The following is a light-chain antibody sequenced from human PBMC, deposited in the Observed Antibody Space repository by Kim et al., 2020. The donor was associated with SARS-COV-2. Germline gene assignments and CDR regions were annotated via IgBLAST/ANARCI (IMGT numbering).Light chain of an antibody. J-gene: IGKJ4*01. CDR3: QQADSFPLT. CDR1: QTIANW. CDR2: AAS. V-gene: IGKV1D-12*01. Sequence: IQMTQAPSSLAASFGGRGKITFRAGQTIANWLAWYQQRPGKAPSLLIYAASSLQSGVPSRFSGSRSGTDFTLTINNLQPEDFATYYCQQADSFPLTFGGGTKVDIK.